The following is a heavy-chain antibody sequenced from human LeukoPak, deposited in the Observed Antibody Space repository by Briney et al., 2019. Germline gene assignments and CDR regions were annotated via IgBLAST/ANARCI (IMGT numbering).Heavy chain of an antibody. CDR1: GGSISSYY. Sequence: SETLSLTCTVSGGSISSYYWSWIRQPPGKGLEWIGYIYTSGSTNYDPSLKSRVTISVDTSKNQFSLKLSSVTAADTAVYYCARHWELLEGDYYYYYMDVWGKGTAVTVSS. CDR2: IYTSGST. D-gene: IGHD1-26*01. V-gene: IGHV4-4*09. CDR3: ARHWELLEGDYYYYYMDV. J-gene: IGHJ6*03.